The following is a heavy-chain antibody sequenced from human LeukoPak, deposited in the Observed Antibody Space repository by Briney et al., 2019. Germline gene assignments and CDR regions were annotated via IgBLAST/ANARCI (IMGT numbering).Heavy chain of an antibody. CDR1: GGSISSYY. J-gene: IGHJ4*02. CDR2: IYYSGST. CDR3: ARGAISGYVY. D-gene: IGHD5-12*01. Sequence: PSETLSLTCTVSGGSISSYYWSWIRQPQVKGLEWIGYIYYSGSTNYNPSLKSRVTISVDTSKNRFSLKLSSVTAADTAVYYCARGAISGYVYWGQGTLVTVSS. V-gene: IGHV4-59*01.